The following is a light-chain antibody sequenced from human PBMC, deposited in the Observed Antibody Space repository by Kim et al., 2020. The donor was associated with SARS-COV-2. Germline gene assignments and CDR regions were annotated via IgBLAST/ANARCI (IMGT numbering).Light chain of an antibody. CDR2: KDS. J-gene: IGLJ1*01. CDR3: QSADSSGTMGV. Sequence: PGQTARITCSGDALPKQYAYWYQQKPGQAPVLVIYKDSERPSGIPERFSGSSSGTTVTLTISGVQAEDEADYYCQSADSSGTMGVFGTGTKVTVL. V-gene: IGLV3-25*03. CDR1: ALPKQY.